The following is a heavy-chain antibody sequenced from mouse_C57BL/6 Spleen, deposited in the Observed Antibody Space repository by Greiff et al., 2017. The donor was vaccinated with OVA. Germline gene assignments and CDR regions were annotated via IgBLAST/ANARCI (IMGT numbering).Heavy chain of an antibody. J-gene: IGHJ3*01. V-gene: IGHV1-50*01. CDR2: IDPSDSYT. CDR3: ARRLSGGFAD. Sequence: QVQLQQPGAELVKPGASVKLSCKASGYTFTSSWMQWVKQRPGQGLEWIGEIDPSDSYTNYTQQFKGKSTLTVDTSSSTAYMQLSSLTSEDAAVYYCARRLSGGFADGGQGTLVTVSA. D-gene: IGHD1-1*02. CDR1: GYTFTSSW.